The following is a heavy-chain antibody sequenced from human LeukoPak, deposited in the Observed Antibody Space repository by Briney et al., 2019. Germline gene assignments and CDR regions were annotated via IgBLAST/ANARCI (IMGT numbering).Heavy chain of an antibody. J-gene: IGHJ6*03. V-gene: IGHV4-39*07. Sequence: PSETLSLTCSVSGGSINSNDYDWGWIRQPPRKGLEWIGNVYYRGITYYNPSLKSRVTISIDTSKSQISLNLNSVTAADTAVYYCARVVSANYYHYIDVWGKGTTITVSS. CDR1: GGSINSNDYD. D-gene: IGHD2-21*01. CDR2: VYYRGIT. CDR3: ARVVSANYYHYIDV.